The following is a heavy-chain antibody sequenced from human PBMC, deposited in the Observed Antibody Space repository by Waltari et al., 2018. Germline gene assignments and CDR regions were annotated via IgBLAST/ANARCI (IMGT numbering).Heavy chain of an antibody. Sequence: QVQLVESGGGVVQPGRSLRLSCAASGFTFSSYGMHWVRQAPGKGLEWVAVVWCDGCNKYCADSGKGRFAMSRENSKNTLDLQRNGLGAEGTAVYCCAGDSRSAAGNHDAFDIWGQGTMVTVSS. CDR1: GFTFSSYG. J-gene: IGHJ3*02. D-gene: IGHD6-13*01. CDR3: AGDSRSAAGNHDAFDI. V-gene: IGHV3-33*01. CDR2: VWCDGCNK.